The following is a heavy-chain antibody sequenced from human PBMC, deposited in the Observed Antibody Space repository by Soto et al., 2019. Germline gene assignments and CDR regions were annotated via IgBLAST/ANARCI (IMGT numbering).Heavy chain of an antibody. CDR3: ARVGYCGGDCSSIEDY. CDR2: ISAYNGNT. D-gene: IGHD2-21*02. J-gene: IGHJ4*02. V-gene: IGHV1-18*01. Sequence: GASVKVSCKASGYTFTSYGISWVRQAPGQGLEWMGWISAYNGNTNYAQKLQGRVTMTTDTSTSTAYMELRSLRSDDTAVYYCARVGYCGGDCSSIEDYWGQGTLVTVSS. CDR1: GYTFTSYG.